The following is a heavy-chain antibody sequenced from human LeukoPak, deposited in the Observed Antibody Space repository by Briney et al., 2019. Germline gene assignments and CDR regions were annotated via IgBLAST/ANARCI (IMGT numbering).Heavy chain of an antibody. J-gene: IGHJ5*02. Sequence: PSETLSLTCTVSGGSISSYYWSWIRQPAGKGLEWIGRIYTSGSTNYNPSLKSRVTMSVDTSKNQFSLKLSSVTAADTAVYYCAREGGLYDFWSGYSYNWFDPWGQGTLVTVSS. CDR2: IYTSGST. D-gene: IGHD3-3*01. CDR1: GGSISSYY. CDR3: AREGGLYDFWSGYSYNWFDP. V-gene: IGHV4-4*07.